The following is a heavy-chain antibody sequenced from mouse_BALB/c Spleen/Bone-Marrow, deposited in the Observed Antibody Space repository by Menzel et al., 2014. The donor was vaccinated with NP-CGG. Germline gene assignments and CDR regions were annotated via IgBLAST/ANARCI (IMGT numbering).Heavy chain of an antibody. V-gene: IGHV1-80*01. CDR2: IYPGDGDT. CDR3: AFGNYDFDY. J-gene: IGHJ2*01. D-gene: IGHD2-1*01. CDR1: GYAFXSYW. Sequence: QVTLKECGAELVRPGSSVKISCKASGYAFXSYWMNWVKQRPGQGLEWIGQIYPGDGDTNYSGKFKGKATLTADESSSTAYMQLSSLTSEDSAVYFCAFGNYDFDYWGQGTTLTVSS.